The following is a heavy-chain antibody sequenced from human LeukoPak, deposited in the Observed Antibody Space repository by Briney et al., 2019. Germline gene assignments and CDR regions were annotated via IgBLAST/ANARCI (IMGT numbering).Heavy chain of an antibody. V-gene: IGHV1-2*02. CDR3: ARHWDYYGSGSYGY. D-gene: IGHD3-10*01. J-gene: IGHJ4*02. Sequence: GASVKVSCKASGGTFSSYAISWVRQAPGQGLEWMGWINPNSGGTNYAQKFQGRVTMTRDTSISTAYMELSRLRSDDTAVYYCARHWDYYGSGSYGYWGQGTLVTVSS. CDR2: INPNSGGT. CDR1: GGTFSSYA.